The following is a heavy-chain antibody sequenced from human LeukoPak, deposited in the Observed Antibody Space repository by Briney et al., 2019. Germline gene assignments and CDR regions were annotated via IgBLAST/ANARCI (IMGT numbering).Heavy chain of an antibody. CDR3: ARDPYGLGRLFLDY. Sequence: GASVTVSCKASGYTFTSYYIHWVRQAPGQGLEWMGIINPSYGNTNYAQKFQGRVTMTRDMSTSTVYMELSSLRSDETAVDYCARDPYGLGRLFLDYWGQGTLVTVSS. J-gene: IGHJ4*02. CDR1: GYTFTSYY. CDR2: INPSYGNT. V-gene: IGHV1-46*01. D-gene: IGHD1-1*01.